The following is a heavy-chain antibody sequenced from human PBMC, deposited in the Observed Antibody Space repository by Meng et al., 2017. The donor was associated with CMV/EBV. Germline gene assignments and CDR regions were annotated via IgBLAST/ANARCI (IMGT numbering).Heavy chain of an antibody. CDR2: IDPSDSYT. J-gene: IGHJ4*02. CDR1: GYSFTSYW. D-gene: IGHD5-24*01. CDR3: ARLERWLQSNYFDY. V-gene: IGHV5-10-1*01. Sequence: KVSCKGSGYSFTSYWISWVRQMPGKGLEWMGRIDPSDSYTNYSPSFQGHVTISADKSISTAYLQWSSLKASDTAMYYCARLERWLQSNYFDYWGQGTLVTVSS.